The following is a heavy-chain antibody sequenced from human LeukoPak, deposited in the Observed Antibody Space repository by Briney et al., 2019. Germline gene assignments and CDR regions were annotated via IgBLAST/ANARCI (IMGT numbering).Heavy chain of an antibody. Sequence: GGSLRLSCAASGFTFSSYEMNWVRQAPGKGLEWASYISRSGSTIYYADSVKGRFTISRDNAKNSLYLQMNSLRAEDTAVYYCARNNPGDYWGQGTLVTVSS. CDR3: ARNNPGDY. CDR2: ISRSGSTI. CDR1: GFTFSSYE. V-gene: IGHV3-48*03. D-gene: IGHD1-14*01. J-gene: IGHJ4*02.